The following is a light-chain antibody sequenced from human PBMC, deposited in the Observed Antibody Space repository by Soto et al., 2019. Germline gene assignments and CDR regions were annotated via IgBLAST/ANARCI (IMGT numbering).Light chain of an antibody. J-gene: IGKJ2*01. Sequence: DIQMTQSPSSLSASVGDRVTITCRASQSIYSSLNWYHQKPGKAPKLLIYAASTLQSGVPSRFSGSGSGTDFTLSISRLQHEDCATYYCQQSYSAPYTCGQGTKREI. CDR2: AAS. V-gene: IGKV1-39*01. CDR1: QSIYSS. CDR3: QQSYSAPYT.